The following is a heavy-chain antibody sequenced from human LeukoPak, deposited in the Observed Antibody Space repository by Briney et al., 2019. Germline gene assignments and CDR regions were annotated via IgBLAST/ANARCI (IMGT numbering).Heavy chain of an antibody. Sequence: PGGSLRLSCAASGFSFSGYGMHWVRQAPGEGLEWVAFIRYDGTNKYYADSVKGRFTISRDNSKNTLYLQMNSLRAEDTAVYYCAKDNEDIVAVPAACGVDYWGQGTLVTVSS. CDR3: AKDNEDIVAVPAACGVDY. J-gene: IGHJ4*02. V-gene: IGHV3-30*02. CDR2: IRYDGTNK. D-gene: IGHD2-2*01. CDR1: GFSFSGYG.